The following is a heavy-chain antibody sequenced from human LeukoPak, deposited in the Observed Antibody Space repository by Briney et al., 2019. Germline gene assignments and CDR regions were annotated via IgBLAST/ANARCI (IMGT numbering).Heavy chain of an antibody. J-gene: IGHJ4*02. D-gene: IGHD3-22*01. V-gene: IGHV1-2*02. CDR2: INPNSGGT. Sequence: GASVKVSCKASGYTFTGYYMHWVRQAPGQGLEWMGWINPNSGGTNYAQKFQGRVTMTRDTSISTAYMELSRLRSDDTAVYYCARDRYRVGSSGYYGYWGQGTLVTVSS. CDR3: ARDRYRVGSSGYYGY. CDR1: GYTFTGYY.